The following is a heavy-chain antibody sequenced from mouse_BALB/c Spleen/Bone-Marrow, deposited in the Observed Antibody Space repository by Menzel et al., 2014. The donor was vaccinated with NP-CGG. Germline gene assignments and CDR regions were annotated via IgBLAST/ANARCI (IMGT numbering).Heavy chain of an antibody. V-gene: IGHV1-9*01. J-gene: IGHJ2*01. D-gene: IGHD1-1*01. Sequence: QVQLQKSGAELMKPGASVKISCKATGNTFGSYWIGGVRKRPGLGLEWFGGILPGSGSTNYNEKFKGKATFTADTSSNTAYMQLSSLTSEDSAVYYCAREDYYGSSYGDYWGQGTTLTVSS. CDR1: GNTFGSYW. CDR2: ILPGSGST. CDR3: AREDYYGSSYGDY.